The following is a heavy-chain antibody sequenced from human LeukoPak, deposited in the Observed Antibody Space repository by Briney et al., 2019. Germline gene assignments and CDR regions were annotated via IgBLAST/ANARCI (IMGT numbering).Heavy chain of an antibody. D-gene: IGHD3-22*01. CDR2: LIPILGIA. Sequence: ASVKVSCKASGGTFSSYAISWVRQAPGQGLEWMGRLIPILGIANYAQKFQGRVTITADKSTSTAYMELSSLRSEDTAVYYCARAPYYDSSGYYSEYFDYWGQGTLVTVSS. CDR1: GGTFSSYA. CDR3: ARAPYYDSSGYYSEYFDY. J-gene: IGHJ4*02. V-gene: IGHV1-69*04.